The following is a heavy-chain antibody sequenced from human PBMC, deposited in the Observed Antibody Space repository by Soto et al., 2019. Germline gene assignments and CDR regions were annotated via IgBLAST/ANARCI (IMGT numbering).Heavy chain of an antibody. Sequence: AASVKVSCKASGGTFSSYAISWVRQAPGQGLEWMGGIIPIFGTANYVQKFQGRVTITADESTSTAYMELSSLRSEDTAVYYCARYYSSGYKAHFDYWGQGTLVTVSS. CDR1: GGTFSSYA. CDR3: ARYYSSGYKAHFDY. V-gene: IGHV1-69*13. D-gene: IGHD3-22*01. J-gene: IGHJ4*02. CDR2: IIPIFGTA.